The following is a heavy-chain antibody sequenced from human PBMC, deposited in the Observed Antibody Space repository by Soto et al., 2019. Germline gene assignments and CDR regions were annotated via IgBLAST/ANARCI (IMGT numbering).Heavy chain of an antibody. J-gene: IGHJ6*02. V-gene: IGHV5-51*01. Sequence: PGQSLKISSKASGYDFTTHWIGWVLQLPGKGLEWMRIIYPGDSDTRYSPSFQGRVTISADKSISTAYLQWSSLKASDTAMYYCARYCSSNSCPGGGMDVWGQGTTVTVSS. CDR2: IYPGDSDT. CDR3: ARYCSSNSCPGGGMDV. D-gene: IGHD2-2*01. CDR1: GYDFTTHW.